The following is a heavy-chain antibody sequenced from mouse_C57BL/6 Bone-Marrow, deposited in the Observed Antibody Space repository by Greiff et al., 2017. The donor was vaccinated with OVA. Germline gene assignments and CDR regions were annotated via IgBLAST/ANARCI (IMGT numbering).Heavy chain of an antibody. Sequence: QVQLQQSGAELMKPGASVKLSCKATGYTFTGYWIEWVKQRPGHGLEWIGEILPGSGSTTYNEKFKGKATFTADTSSNTAYMQLSSLTTEDSAIYYCARESLLPWYFDVWGTGTTVTVSS. CDR1: GYTFTGYW. V-gene: IGHV1-9*01. CDR2: ILPGSGST. D-gene: IGHD2-1*01. J-gene: IGHJ1*03. CDR3: ARESLLPWYFDV.